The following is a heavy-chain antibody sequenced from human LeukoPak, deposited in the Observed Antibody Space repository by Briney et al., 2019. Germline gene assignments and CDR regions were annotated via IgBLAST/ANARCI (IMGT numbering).Heavy chain of an antibody. CDR2: IFHTGKV. D-gene: IGHD2-15*01. Sequence: PSETLSLTCTVSGSSISTVYYWGWVRQPPGKSVEWIGSIFHTGKVYYNPSLKSRVTMSLDTSQNQFSLNLGAVTAADTAIYYCTRAYRPHVVGTHYWGQGTLVAVSS. V-gene: IGHV4-38-2*02. CDR1: GSSISTVYY. J-gene: IGHJ4*02. CDR3: TRAYRPHVVGTHY.